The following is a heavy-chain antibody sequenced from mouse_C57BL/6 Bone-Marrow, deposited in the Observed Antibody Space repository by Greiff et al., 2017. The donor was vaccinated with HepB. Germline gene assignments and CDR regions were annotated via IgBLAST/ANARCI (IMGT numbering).Heavy chain of an antibody. CDR2: IHPNSGST. CDR1: GYTFTSYW. D-gene: IGHD4-1*01. J-gene: IGHJ2*01. Sequence: QVHVKQPGAELVKPGASVKLSCKASGYTFTSYWMHWVKQRPGQGLEWIGMIHPNSGSTNYNEKFKSKATLTVDKSSSTAYMQLSSLTSEDSAVYYCAKGGANWEDYWGQGTTLTVSS. CDR3: AKGGANWEDY. V-gene: IGHV1-64*01.